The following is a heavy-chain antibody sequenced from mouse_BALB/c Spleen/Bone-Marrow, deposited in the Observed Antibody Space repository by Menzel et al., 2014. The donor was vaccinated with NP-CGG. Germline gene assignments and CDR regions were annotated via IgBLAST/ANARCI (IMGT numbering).Heavy chain of an antibody. CDR2: ISNGGGST. D-gene: IGHD1-1*01. J-gene: IGHJ2*01. Sequence: LQQSGGGLVQPGGSLKLSCAASGFTFSSYTMSWVRQTPEKRLEWVAYISNGGGSTYYPDTVKGRFTISRDNAKNTLFLQMTSLRSEDTATYYCVRSGSSSGYFDYWGQGTTLTVSS. CDR3: VRSGSSSGYFDY. V-gene: IGHV5-12-2*01. CDR1: GFTFSSYT.